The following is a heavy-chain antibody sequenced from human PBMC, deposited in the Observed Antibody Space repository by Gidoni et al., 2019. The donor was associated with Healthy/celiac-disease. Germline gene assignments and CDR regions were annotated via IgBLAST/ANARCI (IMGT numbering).Heavy chain of an antibody. CDR3: ARAVYDYGSGSIRSPHPYYFDY. Sequence: QVQLQQWGAGLLKPSETLSLTYAVIGWSFRGYYWSRTRQPPGKGLEWIREINHSGSTNYNPSLNSRVTISVDTSKDQFSLKLSSVTAADTAVYYCARAVYDYGSGSIRSPHPYYFDYWGQGTLVTVSS. D-gene: IGHD3-10*01. CDR1: GWSFRGYY. J-gene: IGHJ4*02. CDR2: INHSGST. V-gene: IGHV4-34*01.